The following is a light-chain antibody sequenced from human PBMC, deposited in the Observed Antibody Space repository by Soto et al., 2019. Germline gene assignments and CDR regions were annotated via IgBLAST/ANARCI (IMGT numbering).Light chain of an antibody. J-gene: IGKJ1*01. CDR1: QSINKW. V-gene: IGKV1-5*03. Sequence: DILLTQSPSTLSASVGDRVTISCRASQSINKWLAWYQHKPGKAPNLLIYEVSTLHSGVPSRFSGSGSGTEFPLTISGLRPEDFATYYCQHYSGDRATFGQGTKVEI. CDR3: QHYSGDRAT. CDR2: EVS.